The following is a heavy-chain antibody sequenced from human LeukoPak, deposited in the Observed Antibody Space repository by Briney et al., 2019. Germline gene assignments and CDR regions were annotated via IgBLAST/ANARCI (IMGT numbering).Heavy chain of an antibody. Sequence: PSETLSLTCTVSGGSISSSSYYWGWIRQPPGKGLEWIGSIYYSGSTYYNPSLKSRVTISVDTSKNQFSLKLSSVTAADTAVYYCVMYDSSGYYRYNDAFDIWGQGTMVTVSS. V-gene: IGHV4-39*03. CDR2: IYYSGST. CDR1: GGSISSSSYY. J-gene: IGHJ3*02. D-gene: IGHD3-22*01. CDR3: VMYDSSGYYRYNDAFDI.